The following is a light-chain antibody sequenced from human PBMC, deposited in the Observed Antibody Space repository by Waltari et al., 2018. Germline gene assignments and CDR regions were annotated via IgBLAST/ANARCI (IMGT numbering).Light chain of an antibody. CDR2: EDT. CDR1: ELPRKY. CDR3: YSSDTTGLRV. Sequence: SYELTQPPSVSVSPGQTARITCSGHELPRKYAYWFQQKSGQAPRLAIYEDTKRPSGIPARFSGSSSGTVATLTITGAQVDDEADYYCYSSDTTGLRVFGGGTTVVVL. J-gene: IGLJ1*01. V-gene: IGLV3-10*01.